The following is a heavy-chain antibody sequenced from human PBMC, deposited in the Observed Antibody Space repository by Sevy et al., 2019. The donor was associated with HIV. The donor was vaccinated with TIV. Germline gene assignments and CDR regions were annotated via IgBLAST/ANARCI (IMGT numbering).Heavy chain of an antibody. CDR3: AKDAGYSIGWVPGY. Sequence: GGSLRLSCAASGFTFSTYAMHWVRQAPGKGLEWVAVISYDGSQKYYADSVKGRFTISRDISKDTLYLQMNSLRAEDTAVYYCAKDAGYSIGWVPGYWGQGTLVTVSS. D-gene: IGHD6-19*01. CDR2: ISYDGSQK. CDR1: GFTFSTYA. J-gene: IGHJ4*02. V-gene: IGHV3-30*18.